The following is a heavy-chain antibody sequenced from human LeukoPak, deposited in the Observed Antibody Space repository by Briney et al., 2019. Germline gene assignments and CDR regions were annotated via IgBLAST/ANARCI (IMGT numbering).Heavy chain of an antibody. CDR3: ARLTDMDCDDWGIDY. D-gene: IGHD7-27*01. CDR2: IYPGDSNN. Sequence: GESLKISCKGSGYSFTSYWIGWVRQMPGKGPEWMGIIYPGDSNNRYSPSFQGQVTISADKSISTAYLQWSSLKASDTAMYYCARLTDMDCDDWGIDYWGQGTLVTVSS. J-gene: IGHJ4*02. CDR1: GYSFTSYW. V-gene: IGHV5-51*01.